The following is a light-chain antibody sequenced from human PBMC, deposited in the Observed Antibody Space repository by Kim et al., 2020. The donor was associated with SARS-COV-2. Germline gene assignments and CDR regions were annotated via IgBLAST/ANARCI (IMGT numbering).Light chain of an antibody. J-gene: IGKJ5*01. CDR2: GAS. CDR3: LQHNTYPFT. CDR1: QDISND. Sequence: ASVGDRVTITCRASQDISNDLGWYQQNPGRAPKRLIYGASTLQSGVPSRFSGSGSGTEFTLTISSLQPEDFATYFCLQHNTYPFTFGHGTQLEIK. V-gene: IGKV1-17*01.